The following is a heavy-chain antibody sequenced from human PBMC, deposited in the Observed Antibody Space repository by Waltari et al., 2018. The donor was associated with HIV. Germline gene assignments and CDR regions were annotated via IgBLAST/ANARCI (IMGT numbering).Heavy chain of an antibody. CDR2: IYYSGST. CDR3: ARVPYDSSGLDAFDI. J-gene: IGHJ3*02. D-gene: IGHD3-22*01. CDR1: GGSISSYY. V-gene: IGHV4-59*01. Sequence: QVQLQESGPGLVKPSETLSLTCTVSGGSISSYYWSWIRQPPGKGLEWIGYIYYSGSTNYNPSLKSRVTISEDTSKNQFSLKLSSVTAADTAVYYCARVPYDSSGLDAFDIWGQGTMVTVSS.